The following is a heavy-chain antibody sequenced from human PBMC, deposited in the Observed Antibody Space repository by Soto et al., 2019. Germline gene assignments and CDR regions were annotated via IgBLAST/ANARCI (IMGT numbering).Heavy chain of an antibody. D-gene: IGHD6-19*01. CDR2: INYSGST. CDR1: GGSMSGNY. CDR3: ARGGWYVDY. Sequence: SETLSLTCTVSGGSMSGNYWSWIRQPPGKGLEWIGYINYSGSTNYNPSLKSRVTISVDTSKNQFSLKLTSVTAADTAVYFCARGGWYVDYWGQGTLVTVSS. J-gene: IGHJ4*02. V-gene: IGHV4-59*01.